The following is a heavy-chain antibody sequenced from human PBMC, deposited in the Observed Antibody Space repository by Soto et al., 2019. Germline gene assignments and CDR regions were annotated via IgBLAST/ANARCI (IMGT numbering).Heavy chain of an antibody. CDR3: ASTRGSSYDY. CDR2: IYNGGGT. V-gene: IGHV3-53*02. D-gene: IGHD6-6*01. CDR1: GFTVRGNY. Sequence: EVQLVETGGGLIQPGGSLRLSCAASGFTVRGNYMRWVRQAPGKGLEWVSVIYNGGGTYYADSVKGRFTISRDNSKNTLYLQMNSLIAEDTAVYYCASTRGSSYDYWGQGTLVTVSS. J-gene: IGHJ4*02.